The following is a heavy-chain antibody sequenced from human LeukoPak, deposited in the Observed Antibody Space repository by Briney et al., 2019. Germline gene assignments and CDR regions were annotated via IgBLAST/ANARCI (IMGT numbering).Heavy chain of an antibody. CDR1: GYTFTGYY. J-gene: IGHJ6*03. CDR2: INPNSGGT. D-gene: IGHD3-3*01. CDR3: ARGSGNYDFWSGRDYYYYMDV. V-gene: IGHV1-2*02. Sequence: ASVKVSCKASGYTFTGYYMHWVRQAPRQGLEWMGWINPNSGGTNYAQKFQGRVTMTRDTSISTAYMELSRLRSDDTAVYYCARGSGNYDFWSGRDYYYYMDVWGKGTTVTVSS.